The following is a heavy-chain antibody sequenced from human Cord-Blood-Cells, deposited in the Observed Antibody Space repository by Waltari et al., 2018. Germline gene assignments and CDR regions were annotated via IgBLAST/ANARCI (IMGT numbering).Heavy chain of an antibody. Sequence: QLQLQESGPGLVKPSETLSLTCTVSGGSISSSSYYWGWIRQPPGKGLEWIGSIYYSGSTYYNPSLKSRVTRSVDTSKNQFSLKLSSVTAADTAVYYCARRPWGGYFDYWGQGTLVTVSS. V-gene: IGHV4-39*07. CDR1: GGSISSSSYY. D-gene: IGHD3-16*01. J-gene: IGHJ4*02. CDR3: ARRPWGGYFDY. CDR2: IYYSGST.